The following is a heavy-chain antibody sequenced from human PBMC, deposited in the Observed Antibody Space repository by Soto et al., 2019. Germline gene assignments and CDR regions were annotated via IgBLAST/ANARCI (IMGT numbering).Heavy chain of an antibody. Sequence: QVTLKESGPVLVKPTETLTLTCTVSGFSLSNARMGVSGIHQPPGKALEWLAHIFSNDEKSYSTSLKSRLTISKATSKSQVVLTMTNMDPVDTATYYCARTLSYDYGDYGVYFDLWGRGTLVTVSS. CDR1: GFSLSNARMG. V-gene: IGHV2-26*01. J-gene: IGHJ2*01. CDR2: IFSNDEK. D-gene: IGHD4-17*01. CDR3: ARTLSYDYGDYGVYFDL.